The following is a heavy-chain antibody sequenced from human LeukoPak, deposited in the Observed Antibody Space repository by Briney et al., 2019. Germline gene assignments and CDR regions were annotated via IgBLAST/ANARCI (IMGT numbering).Heavy chain of an antibody. D-gene: IGHD6-19*01. CDR3: ARGPGRSGSDY. V-gene: IGHV3-11*01. J-gene: IGHJ4*02. CDR1: GFSFSDHY. Sequence: PGGSLRLSCAASGFSFSDHYMTWVRQAPGKGLEWLSYISGSGSDIDYAGSVKGRFTISRDNAKNSLYLQMNSLRAEDTAVHYCARGPGRSGSDYWGQGTLVTVSS. CDR2: ISGSGSDI.